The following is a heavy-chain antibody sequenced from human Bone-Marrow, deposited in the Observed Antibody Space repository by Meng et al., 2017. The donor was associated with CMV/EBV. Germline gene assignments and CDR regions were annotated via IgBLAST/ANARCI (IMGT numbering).Heavy chain of an antibody. Sequence: GGSLRLSCVASGFTFSTYWMSWVRQAPGKGLEWVANIRQDGREKYHLDSLRGRFTISRDNAKNLLYLQMDSLRVEDTAVYYCARDDYDILTGYGYWGQGTLVTVYS. J-gene: IGHJ4*02. CDR1: GFTFSTYW. D-gene: IGHD3-9*01. CDR2: IRQDGREK. V-gene: IGHV3-7*01. CDR3: ARDDYDILTGYGY.